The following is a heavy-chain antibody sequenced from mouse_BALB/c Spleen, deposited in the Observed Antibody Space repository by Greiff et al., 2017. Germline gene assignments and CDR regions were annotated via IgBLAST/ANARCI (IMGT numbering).Heavy chain of an antibody. CDR2: ISYDGSN. CDR3: ARGGYESWFAY. Sequence: EVKLVESGPGLVKPSQSLSLTCSVTGYSITSGYYWNWIRQFPGNKLEWMGYISYDGSNNYNPSLKNRISITRDTSKNQFFLKLNSVTTEDTATYYCARGGYESWFAYWGQGTLVTVSA. CDR1: GYSITSGYY. V-gene: IGHV3-6*02. J-gene: IGHJ3*01. D-gene: IGHD2-14*01.